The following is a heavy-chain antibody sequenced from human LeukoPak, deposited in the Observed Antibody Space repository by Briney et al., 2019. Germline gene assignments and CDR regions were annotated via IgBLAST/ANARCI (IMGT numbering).Heavy chain of an antibody. CDR3: AARRGDSSSSGY. CDR1: GGSISSYY. Sequence: PSETLSLTCTVSGGSISSYYWSWIRQPAGKGLEWIGRIYTSGSTNYNPSLKSRVTMSVDTSKNQFSLKLSSVTPAGRAAYYFAARRGDSSSSGYWGQGTLVTVSS. V-gene: IGHV4-4*07. CDR2: IYTSGST. J-gene: IGHJ4*02. D-gene: IGHD6-13*01.